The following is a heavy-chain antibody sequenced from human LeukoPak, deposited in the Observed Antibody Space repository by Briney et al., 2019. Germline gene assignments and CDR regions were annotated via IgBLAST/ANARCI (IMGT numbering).Heavy chain of an antibody. CDR3: ARIPLGYSGAYYFDY. CDR1: RGSISGSIRSHY. D-gene: IGHD5-12*01. CDR2: ISSSGST. J-gene: IGHJ4*02. Sequence: SETLSLTCTVSRGSISGSIRSHYWSWLRQPPGKGLEWIGYISSSGSTNDNPSLRSRVTISVDTSKNQFFLNLSSVSAADTAVYYCARIPLGYSGAYYFDYWGQGTLVTVSP. V-gene: IGHV4-4*09.